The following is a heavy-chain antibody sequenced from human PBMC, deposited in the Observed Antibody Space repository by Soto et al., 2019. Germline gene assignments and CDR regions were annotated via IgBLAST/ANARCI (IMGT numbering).Heavy chain of an antibody. J-gene: IGHJ6*02. CDR2: ISSNGGST. CDR3: VKPRGMMGWDYYGMDV. CDR1: GFTFSSYA. V-gene: IGHV3-64D*08. D-gene: IGHD3-16*01. Sequence: GGSLRLSCSASGFTFSSYAMHWVRQAPGKGLEYVSAISSNGGSTYYADSVKGRFTISRDNSKNTLYLQMSSLRAEDTAVYYCVKPRGMMGWDYYGMDVWGQGTTVTVSS.